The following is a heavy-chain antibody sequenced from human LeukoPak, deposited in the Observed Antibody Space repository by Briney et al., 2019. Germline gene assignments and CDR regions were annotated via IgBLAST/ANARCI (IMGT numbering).Heavy chain of an antibody. CDR1: GFTVSSNY. D-gene: IGHD3-16*01. CDR2: IYSGGST. CDR3: SRDAPWGGDDY. Sequence: GGSLRLSCAASGFTVSSNYMSWVRQAPGKGLEWVSVIYSGGSTYYADSVKGRFTISRDNSKNTLYLQMNSLRAEDTAVYYCSRDAPWGGDDYWGQGTLVTVSS. V-gene: IGHV3-66*02. J-gene: IGHJ4*02.